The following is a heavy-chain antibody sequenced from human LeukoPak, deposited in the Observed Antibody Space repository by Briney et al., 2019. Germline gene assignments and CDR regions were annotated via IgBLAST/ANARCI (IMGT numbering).Heavy chain of an antibody. CDR3: AKDRVGAPPGDWEYLGASNCFDI. CDR1: GYTFNRYG. D-gene: IGHD3-16*01. J-gene: IGHJ3*02. CDR2: IGTYNGNT. Sequence: GASVKVSCKASGYTFNRYGVNWVRQAPGQGLEWMGWIGTYNGNTNLAQKFTGRVTMTTDTATSTAYMELKSLTLDDTAVYYCAKDRVGAPPGDWEYLGASNCFDIWGQGTMVSVSS. V-gene: IGHV1-18*01.